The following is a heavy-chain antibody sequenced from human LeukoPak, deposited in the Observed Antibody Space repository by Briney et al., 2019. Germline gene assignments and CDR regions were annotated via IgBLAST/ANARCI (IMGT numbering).Heavy chain of an antibody. CDR2: IKQDGSEK. CDR1: GFTFSSYW. Sequence: GGSLRLSCAASGFTFSSYWMSWVRQAPGKGLEWVANIKQDGSEKYYVDSVKGRFTVSRDNAKNSLYLQMNSLRAEDTAVYYCASGYCSSGRCYGDYWGQETLVTVSS. V-gene: IGHV3-7*01. CDR3: ASGYCSSGRCYGDY. J-gene: IGHJ4*02. D-gene: IGHD2-15*01.